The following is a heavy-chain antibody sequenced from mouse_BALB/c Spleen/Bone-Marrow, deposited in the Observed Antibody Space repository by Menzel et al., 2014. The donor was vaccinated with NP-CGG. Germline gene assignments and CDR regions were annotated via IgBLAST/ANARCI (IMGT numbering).Heavy chain of an antibody. J-gene: IGHJ3*01. CDR3: ARLDLFAY. V-gene: IGHV1-9*01. Sequence: QVQLQQSGAELMKPGASVTISCKATGYIFSSYWIEWIKQRPGHGLEWVGEILPGSGNTNYNEKFRDKATFTAETSSNIAYMQLSSLTSEDTAVYYCARLDLFAYWGQGTLVTVSA. CDR1: GYIFSSYW. CDR2: ILPGSGNT.